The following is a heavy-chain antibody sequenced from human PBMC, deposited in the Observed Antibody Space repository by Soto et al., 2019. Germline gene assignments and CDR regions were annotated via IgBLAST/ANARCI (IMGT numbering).Heavy chain of an antibody. CDR1: GFTFTGYS. CDR3: ARESEDLTPNFDY. CDR2: ISSTTNYI. V-gene: IGHV3-21*01. Sequence: GGSLRLSCAASGFTFTGYSMNWVRQAPGKGLEWVSSISSTTNYIYYGDSMKGRFTISRDNAKKSLYLEMNGLRAEDTAVYYLARESEDLTPNFDYWGQGTLVTVSS. J-gene: IGHJ4*02.